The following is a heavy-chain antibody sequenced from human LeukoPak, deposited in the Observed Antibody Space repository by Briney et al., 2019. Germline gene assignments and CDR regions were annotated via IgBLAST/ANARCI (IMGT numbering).Heavy chain of an antibody. J-gene: IGHJ5*01. CDR1: GYSFTSYW. D-gene: IGHD3-9*01. CDR3: PKPAYDILTGTPSSVRKNWFDS. CDR2: IHPRDSAT. Sequence: GESLTISCKGSGYSFTSYWIGWVRQMPGKGLEWMGLIHPRDSATRYRPSLQAHVTMSADKSIATAYLQWTSLKVSDTVFFFRPKPAYDILTGTPSSVRKNWFDSWGQGTLVTVSS. V-gene: IGHV5-51*01.